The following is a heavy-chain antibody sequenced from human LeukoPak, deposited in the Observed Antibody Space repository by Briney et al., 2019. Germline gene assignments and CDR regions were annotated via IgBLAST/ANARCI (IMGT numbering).Heavy chain of an antibody. V-gene: IGHV3-13*01. CDR1: GFTFRSYD. CDR3: ARAAYSSTWYSRYFDL. D-gene: IGHD6-13*01. Sequence: GGSLRLSCAASGFTFRSYDMHWVRQATGKGLEWVSGIGTAGEIYYPGSVKGRFTISKENAKNSLYLQMNSLRAGDTAVYYCARAAYSSTWYSRYFDLWGRGTLVTVSS. J-gene: IGHJ2*01. CDR2: IGTAGEI.